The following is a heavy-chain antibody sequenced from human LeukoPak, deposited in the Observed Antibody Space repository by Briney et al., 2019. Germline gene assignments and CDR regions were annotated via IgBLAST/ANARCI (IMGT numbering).Heavy chain of an antibody. CDR1: GYTFTSYG. CDR2: ISAYNGNT. V-gene: IGHV1-18*01. Sequence: ASVKVSCKASGYTFTSYGISWVRQAPGQGLDWMGWISAYNGNTNYAQKFQGRVTITADESTSTAYMELSSLRSEDTAVYYCARGDRDYGLIDYWGQGTLVTVSS. J-gene: IGHJ4*02. CDR3: ARGDRDYGLIDY. D-gene: IGHD4-17*01.